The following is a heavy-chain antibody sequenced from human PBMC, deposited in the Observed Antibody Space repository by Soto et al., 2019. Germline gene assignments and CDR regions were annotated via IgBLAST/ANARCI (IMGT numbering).Heavy chain of an antibody. Sequence: EVQLVESGGGLVKPGGSLRLSCAASGFTFSNAWMSWVRQAPGKGLEWVCRIKSKTDGGTTDYAAPVKGRFTISRYASKNTRYLQMNSLKTEDTAVYYCTTEPLIVGATTAFDYWGQGTLVTVSS. CDR3: TTEPLIVGATTAFDY. CDR2: IKSKTDGGTT. J-gene: IGHJ4*02. D-gene: IGHD1-26*01. V-gene: IGHV3-15*01. CDR1: GFTFSNAW.